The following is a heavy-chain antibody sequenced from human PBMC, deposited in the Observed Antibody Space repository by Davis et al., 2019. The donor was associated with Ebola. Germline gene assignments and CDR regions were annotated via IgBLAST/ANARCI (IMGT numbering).Heavy chain of an antibody. CDR1: GNSFTSHW. CDR2: IYTGDSDT. Sequence: GESLKISCKDSGNSFTSHWIGWVRQMPGKGLEWMGLIYTGDSDTGYSPSFRGQVTISADKSTKTAFLQWSSLKASDTAMYYCASLRRTITGMDDSFDIWGQGTMVTVSS. D-gene: IGHD2-8*02. V-gene: IGHV5-51*01. CDR3: ASLRRTITGMDDSFDI. J-gene: IGHJ3*02.